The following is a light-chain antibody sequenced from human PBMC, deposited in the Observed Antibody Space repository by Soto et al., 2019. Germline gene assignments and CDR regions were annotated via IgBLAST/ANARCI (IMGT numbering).Light chain of an antibody. V-gene: IGLV2-8*01. J-gene: IGLJ1*01. Sequence: QSVLTQPPSASGSPGQSVTISCTGTSSDVGGYNYVSWYQQHPGEAPKLMIYGVTKRPSGVPDRFSGSKSGNTASLTVSGLQAEDEAYYYCSSYAGSNNYVFGTGTKLTVL. CDR3: SSYAGSNNYV. CDR2: GVT. CDR1: SSDVGGYNY.